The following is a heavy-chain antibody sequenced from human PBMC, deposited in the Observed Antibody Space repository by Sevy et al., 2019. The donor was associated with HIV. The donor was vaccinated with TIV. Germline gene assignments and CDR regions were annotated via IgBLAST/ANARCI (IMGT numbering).Heavy chain of an antibody. CDR1: GITLNTYA. J-gene: IGHJ4*02. CDR2: ISDSGSYT. D-gene: IGHD2-15*01. CDR3: AKDRYCSGGNCPLDY. Sequence: GGSLRLSCTASGITLNTYAMKWVRQAPGKGLEWVSGISDSGSYTYYADSVKGRFTISRDNTKNTVSLQMNSLRAEDTAVYYCAKDRYCSGGNCPLDYWGRRTLVTVSS. V-gene: IGHV3-23*01.